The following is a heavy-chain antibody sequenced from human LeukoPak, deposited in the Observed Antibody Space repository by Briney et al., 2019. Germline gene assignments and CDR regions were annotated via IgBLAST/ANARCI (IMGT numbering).Heavy chain of an antibody. V-gene: IGHV3-30*04. CDR2: ISYDGSNK. Sequence: GRSLRLSCAASGLTFSSYAMHWVRQAPGKGLEWVAVISYDGSNKYYADSVKGRFTISRDNSKNTLYLQMNSLRAEDTAVYYCARDLSLYYWGQGTLVTVSS. D-gene: IGHD3-16*02. J-gene: IGHJ4*02. CDR1: GLTFSSYA. CDR3: ARDLSLYY.